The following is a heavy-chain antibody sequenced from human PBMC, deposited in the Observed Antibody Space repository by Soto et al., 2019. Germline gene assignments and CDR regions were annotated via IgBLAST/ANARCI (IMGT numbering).Heavy chain of an antibody. Sequence: EASVKVSCKASGYTFTSYGISWVRQAPGQGNERKGWISGYNGNTNLAQKLQGRVNMTTDTPTSTAFKELRSLRSDDTAVYYCARIADCSIITCFFLSRFHIRGYDYYDGMYVCGRGTTDAVS. CDR2: ISGYNGNT. CDR3: ARIADCSIITCFFLSRFHIRGYDYYDGMYV. V-gene: IGHV1-18*01. D-gene: IGHD2-2*01. CDR1: GYTFTSYG. J-gene: IGHJ6*02.